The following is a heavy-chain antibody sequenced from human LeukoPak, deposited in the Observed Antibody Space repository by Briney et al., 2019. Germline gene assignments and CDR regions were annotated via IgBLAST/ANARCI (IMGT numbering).Heavy chain of an antibody. J-gene: IGHJ4*02. Sequence: PGGSLRLSCAASGFTFSSYGMHWVRQAPGKGLEWVAVISYDDGSNKYYADSVKGRFTISRDNAKNSLYLQMNSLRAEDTAVYYCAREGDSSGYSFDYWGQGTLVTVSS. V-gene: IGHV3-30*03. CDR3: AREGDSSGYSFDY. D-gene: IGHD3-22*01. CDR2: ISYDDGSNK. CDR1: GFTFSSYG.